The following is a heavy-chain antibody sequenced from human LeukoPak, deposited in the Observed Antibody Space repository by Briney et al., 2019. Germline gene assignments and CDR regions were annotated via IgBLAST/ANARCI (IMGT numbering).Heavy chain of an antibody. CDR1: GGSINRRDFY. D-gene: IGHD3-22*01. V-gene: IGHV4-39*01. J-gene: IGHJ4*02. CDR2: VYRGGNT. CDR3: ATTDPSDVSGYYYLT. Sequence: SETLSLTCTVSGGSINRRDFYWGWIRQPPGKGLEWIGNVYRGGNTFYDPSLKRRVTISVAPSKNQFSLKLNSVTAADTAVYYCATTDPSDVSGYYYLTWGQGTLVTVPS.